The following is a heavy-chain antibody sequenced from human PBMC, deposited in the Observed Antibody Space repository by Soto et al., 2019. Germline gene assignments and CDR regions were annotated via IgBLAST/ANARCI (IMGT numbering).Heavy chain of an antibody. CDR2: INHLGSI. D-gene: IGHD2-21*01. V-gene: IGHV4-34*01. Sequence: TSETHSLSYVVSGGSLSDYFWSWIRQPPGMALEWIGEINHLGSINYNPSLKSRVTMSVDTSKNQFSLTLNSVTAADTATYYCARGGISHWAYFYYMDVWDRGTTVTVSS. CDR1: GGSLSDYF. CDR3: ARGGISHWAYFYYMDV. J-gene: IGHJ6*03.